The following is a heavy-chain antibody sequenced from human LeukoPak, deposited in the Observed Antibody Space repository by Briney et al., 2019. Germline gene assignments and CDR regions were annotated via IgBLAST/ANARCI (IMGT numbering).Heavy chain of an antibody. CDR2: IDPNTGGT. J-gene: IGHJ4*02. D-gene: IGHD1-26*01. Sequence: ASVKVSCKPSRYTFTNYYIHWVRQAPGQGLEWMGRIDPNTGGTKSAKNFQGRVTMTRDTSISTAYMALSGLRSDDTAVYYCASLYDIVGTTVDYWGQGTLVTVSS. CDR1: RYTFTNYY. V-gene: IGHV1-2*06. CDR3: ASLYDIVGTTVDY.